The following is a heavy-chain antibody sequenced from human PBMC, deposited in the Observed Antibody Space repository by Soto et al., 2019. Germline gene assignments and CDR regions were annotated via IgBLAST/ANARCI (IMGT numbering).Heavy chain of an antibody. CDR2: IYYSGST. Sequence: SVTLSLRCSVAGGTSGGVGCCWSCIHQHPGKGLEWIGYIYYSGSTYYNPSLKSRVTISVDTSKNQFSLKLSSVTAADTAVYYCARGTQLLWANNWFDPWGQGTLVTAPQ. D-gene: IGHD2-2*01. CDR3: ARGTQLLWANNWFDP. J-gene: IGHJ5*02. CDR1: GGTSGGVGCC. V-gene: IGHV4-31*03.